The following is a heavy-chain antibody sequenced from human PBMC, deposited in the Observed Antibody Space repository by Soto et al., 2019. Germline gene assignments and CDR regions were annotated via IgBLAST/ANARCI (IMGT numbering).Heavy chain of an antibody. CDR2: IFHSGST. Sequence: PSETLSLTCSVSGDSISSSLYYWGWIRQPPGKGLECIGTIFHSGSTYYNPSLKSRVTISVDTSKNQFSLKLTSVTAGDTAVHYCARSGGLQHIDYWGQGTLVTVSS. D-gene: IGHD4-4*01. V-gene: IGHV4-39*01. CDR3: ARSGGLQHIDY. CDR1: GDSISSSLYY. J-gene: IGHJ4*02.